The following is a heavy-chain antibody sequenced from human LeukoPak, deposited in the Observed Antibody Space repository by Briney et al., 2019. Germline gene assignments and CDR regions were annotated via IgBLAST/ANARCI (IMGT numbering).Heavy chain of an antibody. CDR1: GGSISSYY. CDR2: IYYSGST. Sequence: SETLSLTCTVSGGSISSYYWSWIRQPPGKGLEWIGYIYYSGSTYYNPSLKSRVTISVDTSKNQFSLKLSSVTAADTVVYYCARGQWELLAVDYWGQGTLVTVSS. CDR3: ARGQWELLAVDY. J-gene: IGHJ4*02. V-gene: IGHV4-30-4*08. D-gene: IGHD1-26*01.